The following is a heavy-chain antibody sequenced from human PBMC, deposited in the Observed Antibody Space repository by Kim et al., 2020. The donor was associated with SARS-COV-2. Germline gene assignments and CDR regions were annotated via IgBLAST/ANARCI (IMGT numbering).Heavy chain of an antibody. Sequence: GGSLRLSCAASGFTFSSYSMNWVRQAPGKGLEWVSSISSSSSYIYYADSVKGRFTISRDNAKNSLYLQMNSLRAEDTAVYYCARVEGSGSHPLDYWGQGTLVTVSS. J-gene: IGHJ4*02. CDR1: GFTFSSYS. D-gene: IGHD3-10*01. CDR2: ISSSSSYI. V-gene: IGHV3-21*01. CDR3: ARVEGSGSHPLDY.